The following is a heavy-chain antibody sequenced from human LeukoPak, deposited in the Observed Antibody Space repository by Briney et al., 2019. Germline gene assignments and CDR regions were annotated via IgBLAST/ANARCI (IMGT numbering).Heavy chain of an antibody. CDR1: GGSFSGYY. J-gene: IGHJ4*02. V-gene: IGHV4-34*01. Sequence: SETLSLTCAGYGGSFSGYYWSWLRQPPGKGLEWFGSIYYSGSTYYNPSLKSRVTISVDTSKNQFSLKLSSVTAADTAVYYCARLKWWELPLDYWGQGTLVTVSS. CDR3: ARLKWWELPLDY. D-gene: IGHD1-26*01. CDR2: IYYSGST.